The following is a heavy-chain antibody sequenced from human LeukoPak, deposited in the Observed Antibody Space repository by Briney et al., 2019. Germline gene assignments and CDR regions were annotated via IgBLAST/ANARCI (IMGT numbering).Heavy chain of an antibody. CDR2: ISGSGGST. CDR3: AKSGRRGHIAAAGLRGFDL. J-gene: IGHJ5*02. V-gene: IGHV3-23*01. CDR1: GFTFSSYS. Sequence: PGGSLRLSCAASGFTFSSYSMNWGRQAPGKGVEGGSAISGSGGSTYYADSVKGRFTISTHNSKNTLYLQTTSLRAEHTAVYYCAKSGRRGHIAAAGLRGFDLWGQGTLVTVSS. D-gene: IGHD6-13*01.